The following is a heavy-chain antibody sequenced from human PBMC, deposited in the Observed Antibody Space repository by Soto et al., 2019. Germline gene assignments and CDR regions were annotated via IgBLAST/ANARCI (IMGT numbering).Heavy chain of an antibody. Sequence: SSETLSLTCTLSGGSFSPYYWSWIRQPPGKGLEWIGNIYFRGNTNYNPSLKSRLTISLDTPKNQFSLKLSSVTAADTAVYYCARHGERTIRSLNWFDPWGQGTLVTVSS. D-gene: IGHD4-17*01. CDR3: ARHGERTIRSLNWFDP. CDR1: GGSFSPYY. J-gene: IGHJ5*02. CDR2: IYFRGNT. V-gene: IGHV4-59*08.